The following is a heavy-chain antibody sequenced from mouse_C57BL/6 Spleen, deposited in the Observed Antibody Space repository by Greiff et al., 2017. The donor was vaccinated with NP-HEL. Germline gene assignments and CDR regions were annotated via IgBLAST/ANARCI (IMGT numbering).Heavy chain of an antibody. CDR3: VRCYGNYAAWFAY. V-gene: IGHV10-1*01. CDR1: GFSFNTYA. Sequence: DVQLVESGGGLVQPKGSLKLSCAASGFSFNTYAMNWVRQAPGKGLEWVARIRSKSNNYATYYADSVKDRFTISRDDSESMLYLQMNNLKTEDTAMYYCVRCYGNYAAWFAYWGQGTLVTVSA. D-gene: IGHD2-1*01. CDR2: IRSKSNNYAT. J-gene: IGHJ3*01.